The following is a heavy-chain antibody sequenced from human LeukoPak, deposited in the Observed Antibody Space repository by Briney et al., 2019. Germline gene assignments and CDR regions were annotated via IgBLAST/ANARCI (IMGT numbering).Heavy chain of an antibody. CDR2: ISGSGGST. V-gene: IGHV3-23*01. CDR1: GFTFSSYA. J-gene: IGHJ4*02. D-gene: IGHD6-13*01. CDR3: AKDRETTASGTFDY. Sequence: GGSLRLSCAASGFTFSSYAMNWVRQAPGKGLEWVSVISGSGGSTYYADSVKGRFTISRDNSNNTLYLQMNSLRAEDTGVYYCAKDRETTASGTFDYWGQGTLVTVSS.